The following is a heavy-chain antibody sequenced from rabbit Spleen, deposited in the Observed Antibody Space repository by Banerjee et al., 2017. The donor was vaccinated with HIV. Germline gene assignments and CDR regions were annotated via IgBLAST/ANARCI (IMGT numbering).Heavy chain of an antibody. V-gene: IGHV1S7*01. CDR1: GFTISGYW. CDR2: IYPITETT. J-gene: IGHJ4*01. Sequence: QLVESRGGLVQPGESLTLSCKALGFTISGYWMNWVRQAPGKGLEWIGIIYPITETTYYASWVNGRFTISSDNAQNTVVLQMNSLTAADTATYFCAREDVGGSVSLWGPGTLVTVS. D-gene: IGHD1-1*01. CDR3: AREDVGGSVSL.